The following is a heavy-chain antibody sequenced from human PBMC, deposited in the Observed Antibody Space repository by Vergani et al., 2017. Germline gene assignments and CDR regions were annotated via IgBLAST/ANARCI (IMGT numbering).Heavy chain of an antibody. D-gene: IGHD2-2*01. CDR1: GFTFSSYA. CDR2: ISGSGGST. Sequence: EVQLLESGGGLVQPGGSLRLSCAASGFTFSSYAMSWVRQAPGKGLEWVSAISGSGGSTYYADSVKGRFTICRDNSKNTLYLQMNSLRAEDTAVYYCAKLRPAATSFVNYMDVWGKGTTVTVSS. J-gene: IGHJ6*03. CDR3: AKLRPAATSFVNYMDV. V-gene: IGHV3-23*01.